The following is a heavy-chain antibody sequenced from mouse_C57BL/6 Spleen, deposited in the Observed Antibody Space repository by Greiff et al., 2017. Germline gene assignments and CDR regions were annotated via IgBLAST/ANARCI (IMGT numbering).Heavy chain of an antibody. D-gene: IGHD2-4*01. CDR1: GYTFTSYG. J-gene: IGHJ4*01. V-gene: IGHV1-81*01. Sequence: VQLQQSGAELARPGASVKLSCKASGYTFTSYGISWVKQRTGQGLEWIGEIYPRSGNTYYNEKFKGKATLTADKSSSTAYMELRSLTSEDSAVYFCAREVYYDYDSIYYYAMDYWGQGTSVTVSS. CDR2: IYPRSGNT. CDR3: AREVYYDYDSIYYYAMDY.